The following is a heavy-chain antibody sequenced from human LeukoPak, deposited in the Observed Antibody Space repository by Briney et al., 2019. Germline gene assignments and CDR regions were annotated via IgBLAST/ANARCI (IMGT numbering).Heavy chain of an antibody. CDR3: ARVSGYYYDSSGYLGDAFDI. CDR1: GGSISGYY. D-gene: IGHD3-22*01. V-gene: IGHV4-38-2*02. J-gene: IGHJ3*02. Sequence: PSETLSLTCTVSGGSISGYYWGWIRQPPGKGLEWIGSIYHSGSTYYNPSLKSRVTISVDTSKNQFSLKLSSVTAADTAVYYCARVSGYYYDSSGYLGDAFDIWGQGTMVTVSS. CDR2: IYHSGST.